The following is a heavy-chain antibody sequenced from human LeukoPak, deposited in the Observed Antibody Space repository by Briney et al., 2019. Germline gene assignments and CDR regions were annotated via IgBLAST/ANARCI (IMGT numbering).Heavy chain of an antibody. CDR1: GYTFTSYG. Sequence: ASVKVSCKASGYTFTSYGISWVRQAPGQGLEWMGWISAYNGNTNYAQKLQGRVSMTTDTSTSTAYMELRSLRSGDTAVYYCAGVSWNYPFYYGMDVWGQGTTVTVSS. J-gene: IGHJ6*02. D-gene: IGHD1-7*01. CDR3: AGVSWNYPFYYGMDV. CDR2: ISAYNGNT. V-gene: IGHV1-18*01.